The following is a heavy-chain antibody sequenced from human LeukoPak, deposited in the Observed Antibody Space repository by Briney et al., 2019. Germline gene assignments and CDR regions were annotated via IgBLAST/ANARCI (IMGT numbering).Heavy chain of an antibody. V-gene: IGHV3-23*01. J-gene: IGHJ4*02. CDR1: GFTFSSYA. Sequence: GGSLRLSCAASGFTFSSYAMSWVRQAPGKGLEWVSATSGSGGSTYYADSVKGRFTISRDNSKNTLYLQMNSLRAEDTAVYYCAKSRGDGPTPHYFDYWGQGTLVTVSS. CDR3: AKSRGDGPTPHYFDY. CDR2: TSGSGGST. D-gene: IGHD2-21*02.